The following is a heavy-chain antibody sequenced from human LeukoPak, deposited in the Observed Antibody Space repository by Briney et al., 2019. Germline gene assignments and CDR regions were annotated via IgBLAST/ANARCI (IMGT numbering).Heavy chain of an antibody. CDR2: ISSSSSYI. Sequence: TGGSLRLSCAASGFTFSSYSMNWVRQAPGKGLEWVSSISSSSSYIYYADSVKGRFTISRDNAKNSLYLQMTSLRAEDTAVYYCARDPEYSSSSEDNDYRGQGTLVTVSS. D-gene: IGHD6-6*01. J-gene: IGHJ4*02. CDR1: GFTFSSYS. V-gene: IGHV3-21*01. CDR3: ARDPEYSSSSEDNDY.